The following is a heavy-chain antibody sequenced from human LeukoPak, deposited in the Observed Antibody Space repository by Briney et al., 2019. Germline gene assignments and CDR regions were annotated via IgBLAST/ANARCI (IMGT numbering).Heavy chain of an antibody. CDR2: ISAYNGNT. D-gene: IGHD3-3*01. CDR3: ARVPHDLYDFWSGHDAFDI. Sequence: AASVTVSCKASGYTFTSYGISWVRQAPGQGLEWMGWISAYNGNTNYAQKLQGRVTMTTDTSTSTAYMELRSLRSDDTAVYYCARVPHDLYDFWSGHDAFDIWGQGTMVTVSS. CDR1: GYTFTSYG. V-gene: IGHV1-18*01. J-gene: IGHJ3*02.